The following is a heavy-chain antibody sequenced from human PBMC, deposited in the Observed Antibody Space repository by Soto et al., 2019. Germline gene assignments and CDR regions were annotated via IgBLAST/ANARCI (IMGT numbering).Heavy chain of an antibody. V-gene: IGHV3-15*01. D-gene: IGHD3-10*01. CDR3: KAVGLLWCGELLDP. Sequence: EVQLVESGGGLVKPGGSLRLSCAASGFTFSNAWMSWGRQAPGTGLEWVGRIKSKTDGGTTYYAASVKVRFTISRASEIETTHLQLNRLIAEDPALDYCKAVGLLWCGELLDPWGQGTL. CDR2: IKSKTDGGTT. CDR1: GFTFSNAW. J-gene: IGHJ5*02.